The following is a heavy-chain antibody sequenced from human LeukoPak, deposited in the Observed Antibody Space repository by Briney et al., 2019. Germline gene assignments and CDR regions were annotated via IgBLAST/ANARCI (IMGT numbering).Heavy chain of an antibody. CDR2: ISAYNGNT. Sequence: GASVTVSCKASGGTFSSYAISWVRQAPGQGLEWMGWISAYNGNTNYAQKLQGRVTMTTDTSTSTAYMELRSLRSDDTAVYYCARDVRYYGSGSYQPPGYWGQGTLVTVSS. D-gene: IGHD3-10*01. CDR3: ARDVRYYGSGSYQPPGY. CDR1: GGTFSSYA. V-gene: IGHV1-18*01. J-gene: IGHJ4*02.